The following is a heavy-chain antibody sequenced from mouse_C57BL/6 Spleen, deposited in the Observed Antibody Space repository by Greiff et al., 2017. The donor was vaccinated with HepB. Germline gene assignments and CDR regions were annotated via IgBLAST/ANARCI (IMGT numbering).Heavy chain of an antibody. D-gene: IGHD1-1*01. CDR1: GYTFTDHT. J-gene: IGHJ2*01. CDR3: ANITTVGAYYFDY. CDR2: IYPRDGST. V-gene: IGHV1-78*01. Sequence: VQLQQSDAELVKPGASVKISCKVSGYTFTDHTIHWMKQRPEQGLEWIGYIYPRDGSTKYNEKFKGKATLTADKSSSTAYMQLNSLTSADSAVYFCANITTVGAYYFDYWGQGTTLTVSS.